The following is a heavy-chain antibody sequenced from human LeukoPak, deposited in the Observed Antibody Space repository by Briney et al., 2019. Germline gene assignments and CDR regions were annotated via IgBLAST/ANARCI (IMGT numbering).Heavy chain of an antibody. CDR3: ARGPGRAAGGAFDI. V-gene: IGHV4-61*02. Sequence: SETLSLTCTVSGGSISSGSYYWSWIRQPAGKGLEWIGRIYTSGSTNYNPSLKSRVTISVDTSKNQFSLKLSSVTAADTAVYYCARGPGRAAGGAFDIWGQGTMVTVSS. CDR1: GGSISSGSYY. J-gene: IGHJ3*02. D-gene: IGHD1-26*01. CDR2: IYTSGST.